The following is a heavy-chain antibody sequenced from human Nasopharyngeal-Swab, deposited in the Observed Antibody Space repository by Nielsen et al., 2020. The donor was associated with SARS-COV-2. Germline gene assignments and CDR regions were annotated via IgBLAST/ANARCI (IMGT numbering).Heavy chain of an antibody. V-gene: IGHV1-69*13. CDR3: ARGLWRFGDGYSRHYYYGMDV. CDR2: IIPIFGTA. D-gene: IGHD3-10*01. Sequence: SVKVSCKASGGTFSSYAISWVRQAPGQGLEWMGGIIPIFGTANYAQKFQGRVTITADESTSTAYMELSSLRSEDTAVYYCARGLWRFGDGYSRHYYYGMDVWGQGTTVTVS. CDR1: GGTFSSYA. J-gene: IGHJ6*02.